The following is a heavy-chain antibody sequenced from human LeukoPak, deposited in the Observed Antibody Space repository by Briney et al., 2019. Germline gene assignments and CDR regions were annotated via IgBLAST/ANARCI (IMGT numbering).Heavy chain of an antibody. V-gene: IGHV3-13*01. CDR1: GFTFSSYD. CDR2: IGTAGDT. J-gene: IGHJ6*02. D-gene: IGHD3-10*01. CDR3: ARGGRWFGPKYYYYGMDV. Sequence: GGSLRLSCAASGFTFSSYDMHWVRQATGKGLEWVSAIGTAGDTYYPGSVKGRFTISRENAKNSLYLQMNSLRAGDTAVYYCARGGRWFGPKYYYYGMDVWGQGTTVTVSS.